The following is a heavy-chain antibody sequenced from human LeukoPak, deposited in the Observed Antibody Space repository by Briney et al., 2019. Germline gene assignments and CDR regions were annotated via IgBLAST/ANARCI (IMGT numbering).Heavy chain of an antibody. CDR2: ISESGTGR. D-gene: IGHD6-19*01. CDR1: GFIFSNYA. CDR3: AKDGSSVAGPTTFDY. V-gene: IGHV3-23*01. Sequence: SGGSLRLSCVGSGFIFSNYALSWVRQAPGKGLEWVSGISESGTGRHYADSVKGRFTIPRDNSKNTLYLQMNSLRAEDTAVYYCAKDGSSVAGPTTFDYWGQGTLVTVSS. J-gene: IGHJ4*02.